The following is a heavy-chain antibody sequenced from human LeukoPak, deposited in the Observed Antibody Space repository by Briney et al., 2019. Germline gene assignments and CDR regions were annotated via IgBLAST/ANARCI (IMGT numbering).Heavy chain of an antibody. CDR2: IRSKTYAGTT. Sequence: GGSLRLSCTGSGFNFGDYALTWVRQAPGKGLEWVGFIRSKTYAGTTEYAASVKGRFTFSRDDSKSIAYLQMNSLRTEDTAVYHCTRVRMAAYSSSSLAYWGQGTLVTVSS. J-gene: IGHJ4*02. CDR1: GFNFGDYA. CDR3: TRVRMAAYSSSSLAY. V-gene: IGHV3-49*04. D-gene: IGHD6-13*01.